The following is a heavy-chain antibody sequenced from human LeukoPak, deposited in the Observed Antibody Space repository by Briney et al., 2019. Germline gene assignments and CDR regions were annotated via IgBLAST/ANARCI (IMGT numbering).Heavy chain of an antibody. CDR1: GFTFSSHA. Sequence: GRSLRLSCPTSGFTFSSHAMHWVRQAPGKGLEWLAQMWPDGNNKYYADSVKGRFTISRDNSKNTAYLQMNSLRAEDTAVYYCARDGQQQVPYTMDVWGQGTTVIVSS. CDR3: ARDGQQQVPYTMDV. V-gene: IGHV3-33*01. CDR2: MWPDGNNK. J-gene: IGHJ6*02. D-gene: IGHD6-13*01.